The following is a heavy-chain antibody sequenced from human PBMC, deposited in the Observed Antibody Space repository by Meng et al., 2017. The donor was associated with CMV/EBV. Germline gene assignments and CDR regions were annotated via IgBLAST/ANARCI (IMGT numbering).Heavy chain of an antibody. CDR2: INPNTNGT. J-gene: IGHJ3*02. V-gene: IGHV1-2*02. CDR1: GYTFTGYY. Sequence: ASVKVSCKGSGYTFTGYYLHWVRQAPGQGLEWMGWINPNTNGTNYAQKFRGRVSMTRDTSISIAYMELSRLRSDDTAVYFCAREAAGYDLNAFEIWGQGTTVTVSS. CDR3: AREAAGYDLNAFEI. D-gene: IGHD5-12*01.